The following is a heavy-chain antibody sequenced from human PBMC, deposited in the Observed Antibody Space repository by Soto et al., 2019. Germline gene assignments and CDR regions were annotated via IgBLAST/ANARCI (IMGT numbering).Heavy chain of an antibody. D-gene: IGHD3-10*01. J-gene: IGHJ4*02. CDR1: GGSISSYY. V-gene: IGHV4-4*07. Sequence: SETLSLTCIVSGGSISSYYWSWIRQPAGKGLEWIGRIYTSGSTNYNPSLKSRVTMSVDTSKNQFSLKLSSVTAADTAVYYCARDIRYYYGSGAAPSFDYWGQGTLVTVSS. CDR2: IYTSGST. CDR3: ARDIRYYYGSGAAPSFDY.